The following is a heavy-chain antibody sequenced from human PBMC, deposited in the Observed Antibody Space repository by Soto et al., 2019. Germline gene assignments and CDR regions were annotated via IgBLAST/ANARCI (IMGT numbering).Heavy chain of an antibody. J-gene: IGHJ4*02. CDR1: GGSISSGDYY. D-gene: IGHD1-26*01. CDR3: ARRYGGNLDY. Sequence: SETLSLTCSVSGGSISSGDYYWSWIRQPPGKGLEWIGYIYYSGSTNYNPSLKSRVTISVDTSKNQFSLKLSSVTAADTAVYYCARRYGGNLDYWGQGTLVTVSS. V-gene: IGHV4-61*08. CDR2: IYYSGST.